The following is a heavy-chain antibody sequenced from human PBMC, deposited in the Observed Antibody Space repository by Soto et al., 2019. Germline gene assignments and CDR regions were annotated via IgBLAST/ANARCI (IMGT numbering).Heavy chain of an antibody. CDR1: RFTFDDYA. Sequence: PGGSLRLSCAASRFTFDDYAMYWVRQAPGKGLEWVSGINWNSGSIGYADSVKGRLTISRDNAKNSLYLQMNSLRAEDTALYYCAKDIGGSSWYYFESWGQGTLVTVSS. J-gene: IGHJ4*02. V-gene: IGHV3-9*01. CDR2: INWNSGSI. CDR3: AKDIGGSSWYYFES. D-gene: IGHD6-13*01.